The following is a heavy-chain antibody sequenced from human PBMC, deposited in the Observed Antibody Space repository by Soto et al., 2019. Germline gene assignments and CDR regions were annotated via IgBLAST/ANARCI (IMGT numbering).Heavy chain of an antibody. J-gene: IGHJ6*02. Sequence: ASVEVSCKASGYTFTSYAMHWVRQAPGQRLEWMGWINAGNGNTKYSQKFQGRVTITRDTSASTAYMELSSLRSEDTAVYYCARASRLRLGELSSYYYYGMDVWGQGTTVTVSS. CDR2: INAGNGNT. V-gene: IGHV1-3*01. CDR1: GYTFTSYA. D-gene: IGHD3-16*02. CDR3: ARASRLRLGELSSYYYYGMDV.